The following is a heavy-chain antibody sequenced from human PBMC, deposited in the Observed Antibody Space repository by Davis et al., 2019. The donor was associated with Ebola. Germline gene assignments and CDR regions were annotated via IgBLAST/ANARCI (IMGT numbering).Heavy chain of an antibody. CDR2: ISYDGSNK. CDR1: GFTFSSYA. CDR3: ATVGGWGTPPGY. J-gene: IGHJ4*02. Sequence: GESLKISCAASGFTFSSYAMHWVRQAPGKGLEWVAVISYDGSNKYYADSVQGRFTISRDNSKNTLYLQMTSLRDVDTAVYYCATVGGWGTPPGYWGQGTLVTVSS. D-gene: IGHD6-19*01. V-gene: IGHV3-30-3*01.